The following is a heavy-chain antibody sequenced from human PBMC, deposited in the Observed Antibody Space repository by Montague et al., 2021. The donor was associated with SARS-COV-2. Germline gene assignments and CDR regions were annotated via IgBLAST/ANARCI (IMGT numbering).Heavy chain of an antibody. CDR1: GGSIRTSSYY. D-gene: IGHD2-2*01. CDR3: ARIPVGSKYYFDF. J-gene: IGHJ4*02. CDR2: IYYSGST. V-gene: IGHV4-39*01. Sequence: SETLSLTCTVSGGSIRTSSYYWGWIRQPPGKGLDWIGSIYYSGSTYYNPSLKSRVTISVDTSKNQFSLKLNSVTPEDTAVYYCARIPVGSKYYFDFWGQGTLVTVS.